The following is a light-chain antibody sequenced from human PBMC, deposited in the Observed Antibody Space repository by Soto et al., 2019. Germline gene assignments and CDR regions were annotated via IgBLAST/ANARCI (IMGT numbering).Light chain of an antibody. CDR3: QQYNTWTWT. CDR1: QSISTN. V-gene: IGKV3-15*01. J-gene: IGKJ1*01. Sequence: EIVMTQSPATLSVSPGARATLSCRASQSISTNLAWYQHRPGQPPSLLMYGAATRATGVPARFSGGGSGTQFTLTITSLQSEDFADYYCQQYNTWTWTFGQGTKVEIK. CDR2: GAA.